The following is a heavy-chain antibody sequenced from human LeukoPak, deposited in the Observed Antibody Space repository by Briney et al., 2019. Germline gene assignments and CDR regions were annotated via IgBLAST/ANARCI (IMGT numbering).Heavy chain of an antibody. CDR3: ARNAYGAQTPPDV. CDR1: GFTFIDYY. CDR2: INPTSGYT. J-gene: IGHJ6*02. V-gene: IGHV3-11*03. D-gene: IGHD4-17*01. Sequence: GGSLRLSCAASGFTFIDYYMSWIRQAPGKGLEWLSYINPTSGYTPYADSVRGRFTISRDNAKNSLYLQMNSLRAEDTAVYYCARNAYGAQTPPDVWGQGTTVTVSS.